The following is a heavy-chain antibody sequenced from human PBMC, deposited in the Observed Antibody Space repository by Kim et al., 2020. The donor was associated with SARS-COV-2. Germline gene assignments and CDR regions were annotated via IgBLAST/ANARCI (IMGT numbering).Heavy chain of an antibody. Sequence: SETLSLTCTVSGGSISSYYWSWIRQPPGKGLEWIGYIYYSGSTNYNPSLKSRVTISVDTSKNQCSLKLSSVTAADTAVYYWARDRLWFGGFDYWGQGTLVTVSS. V-gene: IGHV4-59*13. CDR3: ARDRLWFGGFDY. CDR1: GGSISSYY. D-gene: IGHD3-10*01. CDR2: IYYSGST. J-gene: IGHJ4*02.